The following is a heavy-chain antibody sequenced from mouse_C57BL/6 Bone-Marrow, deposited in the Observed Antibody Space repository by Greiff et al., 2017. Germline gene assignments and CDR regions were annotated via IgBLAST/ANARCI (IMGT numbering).Heavy chain of an antibody. CDR1: GYAFRSYW. CDR3: ARGRGNYRYFDV. D-gene: IGHD2-1*01. V-gene: IGHV1-80*01. Sequence: QVQLKESGAELVKPGASVKISCKASGYAFRSYWMNWVKQRPGKGLEWIGQIYPGDGDTNYNGKFKGKATLTADKSSSTAYMQLSSLTSEDSAVYFCARGRGNYRYFDVWGTGTTVTVSS. J-gene: IGHJ1*03. CDR2: IYPGDGDT.